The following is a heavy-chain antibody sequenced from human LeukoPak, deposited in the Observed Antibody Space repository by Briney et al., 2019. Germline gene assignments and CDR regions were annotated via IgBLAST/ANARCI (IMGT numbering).Heavy chain of an antibody. Sequence: GGSLKLSCAASGFTFSSYWMSWVRQAPGKGLEWVANIKQDGSEKYYVDSVKGRFTISKDNAKNSLYLQMNSLRAEDTAVYYCARMGLSYYFDYWGQGTLVTVSS. V-gene: IGHV3-7*01. CDR3: ARMGLSYYFDY. J-gene: IGHJ4*02. CDR1: GFTFSSYW. D-gene: IGHD3-16*01. CDR2: IKQDGSEK.